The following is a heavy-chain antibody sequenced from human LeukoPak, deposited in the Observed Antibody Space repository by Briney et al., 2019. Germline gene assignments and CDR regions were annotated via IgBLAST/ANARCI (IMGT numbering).Heavy chain of an antibody. J-gene: IGHJ4*02. CDR3: ARVRGDRDILTGYFKLYFDY. Sequence: GGSLRLSCAAPGVSFNTYWMTSVREALGEGLECVANIMQDGSEKDYVDSVKGRFTISRDNGKNSMYLEMNRLRGDDTAVYYCARVRGDRDILTGYFKLYFDYWGQGTLVTVSS. V-gene: IGHV3-7*04. CDR1: GVSFNTYW. CDR2: IMQDGSEK. D-gene: IGHD3-9*01.